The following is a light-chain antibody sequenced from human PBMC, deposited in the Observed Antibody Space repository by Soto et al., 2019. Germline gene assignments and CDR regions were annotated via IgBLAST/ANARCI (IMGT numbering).Light chain of an antibody. J-gene: IGKJ4*01. CDR2: DAS. CDR1: QDISNY. CDR3: EPEDERRLI. V-gene: IGKV1-33*01. Sequence: MTQSPSSLSASVAYVATITCQASQDISNYLNWYQQKPGKAPKLLIYDASNLETGDPSRFSGSGFGTYLTFRFGDLQPEDLATYYCEPEDERRLIFGGGTKVDIK.